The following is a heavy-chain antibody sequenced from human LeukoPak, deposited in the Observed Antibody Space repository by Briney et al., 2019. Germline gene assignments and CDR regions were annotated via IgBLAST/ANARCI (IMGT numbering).Heavy chain of an antibody. V-gene: IGHV4-59*12. CDR3: ARDSSGWHSVHY. Sequence: SETLSLTCTVSGGSISSYYWSWIRQPPGKGLEWIGYIYYSGSTNYNSSLKSRVTISVDTSKNQFSLKLSSVTAADTAVYYCARDSSGWHSVHYWGQGTLVTVSS. CDR2: IYYSGST. CDR1: GGSISSYY. D-gene: IGHD6-19*01. J-gene: IGHJ4*02.